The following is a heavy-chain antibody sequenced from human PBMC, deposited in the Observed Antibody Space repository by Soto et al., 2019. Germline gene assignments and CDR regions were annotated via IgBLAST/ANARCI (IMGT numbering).Heavy chain of an antibody. J-gene: IGHJ4*02. CDR3: ARTATARQGTYDD. V-gene: IGHV1-18*04. CDR2: ISAYKGNT. D-gene: IGHD5-18*01. CDR1: GYTFTSYG. Sequence: QVQLVQSGAEVKKPGASVKVSCKASGYTFTSYGIIWVRQAPGQGREWMGWISAYKGNTNYAEKLQGRGTMTTDTSTSTAYIEQMSRRSDDKAVYYCARTATARQGTYDDWGQGTLVTVSS.